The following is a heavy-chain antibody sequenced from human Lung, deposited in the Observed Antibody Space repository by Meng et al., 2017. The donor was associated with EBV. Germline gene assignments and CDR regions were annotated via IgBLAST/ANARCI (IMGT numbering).Heavy chain of an antibody. CDR2: IYHSGST. Sequence: HVHLQVAGPGLVKSSQTLSLTCSVSGGSISSSNWWSWVRQPPGKGLEWIGEIYHSGSTNYNPSLKSRVTISVDKSKNQFSLKLSSVTAADTAVYYCASFPPPGKQWLVTDYWGQGTLVTVSS. CDR1: GGSISSSNW. CDR3: ASFPPPGKQWLVTDY. D-gene: IGHD6-19*01. V-gene: IGHV4-4*02. J-gene: IGHJ4*02.